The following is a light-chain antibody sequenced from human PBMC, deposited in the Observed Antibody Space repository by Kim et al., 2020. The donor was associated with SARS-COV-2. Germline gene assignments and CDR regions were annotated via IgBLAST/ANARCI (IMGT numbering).Light chain of an antibody. J-gene: IGLJ3*02. CDR3: QAWDTSTHWV. V-gene: IGLV3-1*01. Sequence: SPRQTACISCSGDELGDKDACLYQQKPGQSPVLVIYPDSKRPSGIPERFSGSDSGNTATLSLSGTQAMDEADYYCQAWDTSTHWVFGGGTQLTVL. CDR1: ELGDKD. CDR2: PDS.